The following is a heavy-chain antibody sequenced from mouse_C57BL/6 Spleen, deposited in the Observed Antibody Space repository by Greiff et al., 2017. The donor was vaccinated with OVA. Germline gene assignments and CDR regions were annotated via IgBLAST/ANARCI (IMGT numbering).Heavy chain of an antibody. Sequence: VQLQQSGPELVKPGASVKISCKASGYAFSSSWMNWVKQRPGKGLEWIGRIYPGDGDTNYNGKFKGKATLTADKSSSTAYMQLSSLTSEDSAVYFCAREGDGYYVGYYAMDYWGQGTSVTVSS. CDR1: GYAFSSSW. J-gene: IGHJ4*01. CDR2: IYPGDGDT. CDR3: AREGDGYYVGYYAMDY. V-gene: IGHV1-82*01. D-gene: IGHD2-3*01.